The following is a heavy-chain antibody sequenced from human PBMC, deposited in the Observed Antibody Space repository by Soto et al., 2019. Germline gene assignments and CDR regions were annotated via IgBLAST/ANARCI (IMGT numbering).Heavy chain of an antibody. D-gene: IGHD3-10*01. J-gene: IGHJ4*02. Sequence: QVQLVESGGGVVQPGRSLRLSCAASGFTFSSYGMHWFRQAPGKGLEWVAVISYDGSNKYYADSVKGRFTISRDNSKNTLYLQMNSLSAEDTAVYYCAKDITYLFFDYWSQGTLVTVSS. V-gene: IGHV3-30*18. CDR1: GFTFSSYG. CDR2: ISYDGSNK. CDR3: AKDITYLFFDY.